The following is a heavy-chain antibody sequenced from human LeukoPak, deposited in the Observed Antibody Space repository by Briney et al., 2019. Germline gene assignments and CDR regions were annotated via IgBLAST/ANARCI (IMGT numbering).Heavy chain of an antibody. CDR2: IIPIFGTA. CDR3: ARGLGRPGPPDY. V-gene: IGHV1-69*06. J-gene: IGHJ4*02. D-gene: IGHD6-6*01. CDR1: GYTFTSYY. Sequence: ASVKVSCKASGYTFTSYYMHWVRQAPGQGLEWMGGIIPIFGTANYAQKFQGRVTITADKSTSTAYMELSSLRSEDTAVYYWARGLGRPGPPDYWGQGTLVTVSS.